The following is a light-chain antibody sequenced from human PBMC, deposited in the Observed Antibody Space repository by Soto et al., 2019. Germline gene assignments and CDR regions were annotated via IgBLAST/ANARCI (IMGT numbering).Light chain of an antibody. Sequence: EVVMTQSPVTLSVSPGESATLSCRASQGVRNNLAWYQQRPGQAPRLLIYGASTRATGIPARFSGSGSGTEFTLTISSLQSEDFAVYYCQQYDNWPLTFGGGTKVDIK. J-gene: IGKJ4*01. V-gene: IGKV3-15*01. CDR1: QGVRNN. CDR3: QQYDNWPLT. CDR2: GAS.